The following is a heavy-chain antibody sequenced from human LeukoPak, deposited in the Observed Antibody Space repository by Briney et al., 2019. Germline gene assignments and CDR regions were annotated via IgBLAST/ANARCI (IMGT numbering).Heavy chain of an antibody. Sequence: GGSLRLSCAASGFTFSNYAMSWVRQAPGKGLEWVPTISGSGSSTYYADSVKGRFTISRDNSKNTVSLQMNSLSAEDTAVYYCAKEFHFVGIRDYWGQGTLVIVSS. J-gene: IGHJ4*02. D-gene: IGHD1-26*01. CDR1: GFTFSNYA. V-gene: IGHV3-23*01. CDR2: ISGSGSST. CDR3: AKEFHFVGIRDY.